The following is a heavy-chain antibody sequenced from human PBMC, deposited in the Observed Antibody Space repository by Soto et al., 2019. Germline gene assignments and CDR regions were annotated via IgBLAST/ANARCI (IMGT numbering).Heavy chain of an antibody. CDR2: VNTDGATT. J-gene: IGHJ3*01. D-gene: IGHD2-2*01. Sequence: EVELVESGGDLVKPGGSLRLSCAASGFTFSSHWMHWVRQVPGKGLVWIGRVNTDGATTSYAEAVKGRFTISRDNAKNTVFLRMDGLTAEDTSTYYCAREAGYCSRTSCCRRAFDLWGQGTMVTVSP. CDR1: GFTFSSHW. V-gene: IGHV3-74*01. CDR3: AREAGYCSRTSCCRRAFDL.